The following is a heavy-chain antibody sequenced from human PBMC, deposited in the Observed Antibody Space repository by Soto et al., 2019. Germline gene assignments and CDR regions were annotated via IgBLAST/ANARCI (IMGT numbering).Heavy chain of an antibody. CDR2: VYYRGRS. CDR3: VSQRTTVPTQAYFDY. J-gene: IGHJ4*02. D-gene: IGHD4-17*01. V-gene: IGHV4-39*01. Sequence: SETLSLTCIVSGGSVTNSSYYWGWIRQSPGKGLEWIGSVYYRGRSYSKSSVKSRVTISVDTSKNRFSLSLNSVTASDTAVYFCVSQRTTVPTQAYFDYWGPGALVTVSS. CDR1: GGSVTNSSYY.